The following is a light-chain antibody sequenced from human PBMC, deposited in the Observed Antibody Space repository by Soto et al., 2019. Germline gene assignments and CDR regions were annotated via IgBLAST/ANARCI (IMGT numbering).Light chain of an antibody. Sequence: QSALTQPPSVSGSPGQSVAISCTGTSSDVGSYNRVSRYQQPPGTAPKLMIFDVSNRPSGVPDRFSGSKSGNTASLTISGLQAEDEAYYYCSSYTTSSTYVFGTGTQLTVL. CDR2: DVS. J-gene: IGLJ1*01. V-gene: IGLV2-18*02. CDR3: SSYTTSSTYV. CDR1: SSDVGSYNR.